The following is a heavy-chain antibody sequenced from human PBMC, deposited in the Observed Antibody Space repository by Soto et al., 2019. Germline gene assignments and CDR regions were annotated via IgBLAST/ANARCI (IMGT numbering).Heavy chain of an antibody. D-gene: IGHD1-1*01. CDR1: GFTFSSYA. CDR3: ARDDLEMATTYFDY. Sequence: QVQLVESGGGVVQPGRSLRLSCAASGFTFSSYAMHWVRQAPGKGLEWVAVISYDGSNKYYADSVKGRFTIPRDNSKNTLYLQMNSLRAEDTAVYYCARDDLEMATTYFDYWGQGTLVTVSS. J-gene: IGHJ4*02. V-gene: IGHV3-30-3*01. CDR2: ISYDGSNK.